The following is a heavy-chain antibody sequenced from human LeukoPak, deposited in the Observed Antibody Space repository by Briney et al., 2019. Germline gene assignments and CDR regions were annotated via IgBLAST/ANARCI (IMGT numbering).Heavy chain of an antibody. CDR2: IYYTGIA. D-gene: IGHD3-3*01. CDR3: ARSGYLEWLFYDS. CDR1: GGSISSYY. Sequence: PSETLSLTCTVAGGSISSYYWSWIRQPPGKGLEWLGYIYYTGIANYTPSLRSRLAMSVDTSNNQVSLRLRSVTAADTAVYYCARSGYLEWLFYDSWGHGALVTVSS. V-gene: IGHV4-59*01. J-gene: IGHJ5*01.